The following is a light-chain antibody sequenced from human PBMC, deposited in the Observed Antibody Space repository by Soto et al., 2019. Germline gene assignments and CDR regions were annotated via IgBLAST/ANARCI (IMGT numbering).Light chain of an antibody. Sequence: DIVMTQSPDSLAVSLGERATINCKSSQSVLNSFSNKNYLAWYQQKPGQPPKLLIYWASTRESGVPDRFSGSGSGTDFTLSISSLQAEDVAFYCCQQYYSTPWTFGQGTKVEIK. J-gene: IGKJ1*01. CDR3: QQYYSTPWT. CDR1: QSVLNSFSNKNY. CDR2: WAS. V-gene: IGKV4-1*01.